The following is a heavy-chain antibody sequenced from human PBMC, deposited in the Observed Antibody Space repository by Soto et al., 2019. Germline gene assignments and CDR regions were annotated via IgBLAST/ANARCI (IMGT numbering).Heavy chain of an antibody. J-gene: IGHJ3*02. Sequence: GGSLRLSCAASGFTFSSYAMSWVRQAPGKGLEWVSAISGSGGSTYYADSVKGRFTISRDNSKNTLYLQMNSLRAEDTAVYYCAKAIFGVVIIRIGDAFEIWGQGTMVTVSS. CDR2: ISGSGGST. D-gene: IGHD3-3*02. CDR3: AKAIFGVVIIRIGDAFEI. V-gene: IGHV3-23*01. CDR1: GFTFSSYA.